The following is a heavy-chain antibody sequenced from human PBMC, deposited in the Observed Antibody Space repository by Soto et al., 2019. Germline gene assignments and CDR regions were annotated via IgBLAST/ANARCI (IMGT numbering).Heavy chain of an antibody. CDR2: ISYDGSNK. V-gene: IGHV3-30*18. CDR3: AKDFPVSDSSGVDY. D-gene: IGHD3-22*01. J-gene: IGHJ4*01. Sequence: HPWVTLRLSCAASGFTFSSYHLHWARQAPGKGLEWVSVISYDGSNKYYADSVKGRFTISRDNSKNTLYLKMNSLRAEDTAVYYCAKDFPVSDSSGVDYWGQGTLVTVSS. CDR1: GFTFSSYH.